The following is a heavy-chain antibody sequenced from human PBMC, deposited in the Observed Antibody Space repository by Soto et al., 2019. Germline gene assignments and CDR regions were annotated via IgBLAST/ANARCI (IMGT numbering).Heavy chain of an antibody. CDR2: INSDGSST. CDR1: GFTFSSYW. CDR3: ARDFPYGFQYYMDV. D-gene: IGHD3-10*01. V-gene: IGHV3-74*01. Sequence: PGGSLRLSCAASGFTFSSYWMHWVRQAPGKGLVWVSRINSDGSSTSYADSVRGRFTISRDNAKNTLYLQMNSLRAEDTAVYYCARDFPYGFQYYMDVWGKGTTVTVSS. J-gene: IGHJ6*03.